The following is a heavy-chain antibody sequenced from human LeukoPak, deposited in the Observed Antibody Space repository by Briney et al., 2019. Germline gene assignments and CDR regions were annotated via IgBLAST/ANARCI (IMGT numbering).Heavy chain of an antibody. CDR1: GGSISSFY. J-gene: IGHJ4*02. CDR2: IFHNGDI. D-gene: IGHD6-25*01. V-gene: IGHV4-59*08. CDR3: ASTARLFQH. Sequence: SETLPLTCTVSGGSISSFYWSWIRQSPGKGLECIGYIFHNGDINYNPSLKSRVTITMDTSKNQFSLRLSSVTAADTAVYFCASTARLFQHWGQGALVTVSS.